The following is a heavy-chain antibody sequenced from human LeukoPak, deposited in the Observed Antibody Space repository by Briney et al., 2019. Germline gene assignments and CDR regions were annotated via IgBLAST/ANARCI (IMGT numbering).Heavy chain of an antibody. V-gene: IGHV3-21*01. CDR3: AKSLRYFDWLLPPPGIDY. Sequence: PGGSLRLSCAASGFTFSSYSMNWVRQAPGKGLEWVSSISSSSSYIYYADSVKGRFTISRDNAKNSLYLQMNSLRAEDTAVYYCAKSLRYFDWLLPPPGIDYWGQGTLVTVSS. J-gene: IGHJ4*02. D-gene: IGHD3-9*01. CDR1: GFTFSSYS. CDR2: ISSSSSYI.